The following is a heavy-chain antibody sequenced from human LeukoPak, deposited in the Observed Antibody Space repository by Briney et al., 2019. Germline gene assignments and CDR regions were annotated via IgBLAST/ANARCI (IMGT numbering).Heavy chain of an antibody. J-gene: IGHJ4*02. CDR2: IYYSGST. Sequence: SETLSLTCTVSGGSVSSGSYYWSWIRQPPGKGLEWIGYIYYSGSTNYNPSLKSRVTISVDTSKNKFSLKLSSVTAADTAVYYCARGYYYDSSGRLSYWGQGTLVTVSS. CDR1: GGSVSSGSYY. CDR3: ARGYYYDSSGRLSY. D-gene: IGHD3-22*01. V-gene: IGHV4-61*01.